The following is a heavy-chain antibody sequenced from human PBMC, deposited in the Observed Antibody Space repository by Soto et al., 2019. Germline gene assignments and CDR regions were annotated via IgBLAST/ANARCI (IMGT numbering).Heavy chain of an antibody. CDR2: IYYSGST. V-gene: IGHV4-39*01. Sequence: SETLSLTCTVSGGSISSSSYYWGWIRQPPGKGLEWIGSIYYSGSTYYNPSLKSRGTISVDTSKNQFSLKLSSVTAADTAVYYCARQGQGLRYYYYGMDVWGQGTTVAVSS. CDR1: GGSISSSSYY. CDR3: ARQGQGLRYYYYGMDV. J-gene: IGHJ6*02.